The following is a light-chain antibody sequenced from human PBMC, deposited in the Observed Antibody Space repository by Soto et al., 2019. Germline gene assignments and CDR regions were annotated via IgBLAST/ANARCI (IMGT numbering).Light chain of an antibody. CDR3: QQYNSYQYT. Sequence: DIQMTQSPSTLSASVGDRVTITCRPSQSISSWLAWYQQKPGKAPKLLIYDASSLESGVPSRFSGSGSGTEFTLTISSLQPDDFATYYCQQYNSYQYTFGQGTKVDIK. J-gene: IGKJ2*01. V-gene: IGKV1-5*01. CDR1: QSISSW. CDR2: DAS.